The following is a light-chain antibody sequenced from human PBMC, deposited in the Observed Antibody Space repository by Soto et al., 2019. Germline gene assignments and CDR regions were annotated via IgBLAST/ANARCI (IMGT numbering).Light chain of an antibody. CDR2: AVS. Sequence: QSALTQPASVSGSPGQSITISCTGTSSDVGLYDYVSWYQQHPGKAPQLMIYAVSNRPSGVSNRFSASKSGNTASLFISGLKAEDEADYYCSSYTSDSSYVFGSGTKV. V-gene: IGLV2-14*01. J-gene: IGLJ1*01. CDR3: SSYTSDSSYV. CDR1: SSDVGLYDY.